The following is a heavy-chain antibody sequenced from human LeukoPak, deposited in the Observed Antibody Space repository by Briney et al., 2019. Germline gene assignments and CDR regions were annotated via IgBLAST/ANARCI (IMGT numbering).Heavy chain of an antibody. CDR2: IYYSGST. CDR1: GGSISSYY. CDR3: ARVSFWSGYYPYYFDY. Sequence: SETLSLTCTVSGGSISSYYWSWIRQPPGKGLEWIGYIYYSGSTNYNPSLKSRVTISVDTSKNQFSLKLSSVTAADTAVYYCARVSFWSGYYPYYFDYWGQGTLVTVSS. V-gene: IGHV4-59*08. J-gene: IGHJ4*02. D-gene: IGHD3-3*01.